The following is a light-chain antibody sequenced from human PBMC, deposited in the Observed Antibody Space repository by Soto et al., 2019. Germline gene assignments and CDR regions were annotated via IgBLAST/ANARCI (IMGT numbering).Light chain of an antibody. CDR1: SCDVGGYNF. V-gene: IGLV2-14*03. Sequence: QSVLTQPASVSGSPGQWVTISCTGTSCDVGGYNFVSWYRHHPDKAPKLMIFDVSNRPSGVSNRFSASKSGNTASLTISGLQAEDEADYYCSSYTSGSTPYVFGTGTKLTVL. CDR2: DVS. CDR3: SSYTSGSTPYV. J-gene: IGLJ1*01.